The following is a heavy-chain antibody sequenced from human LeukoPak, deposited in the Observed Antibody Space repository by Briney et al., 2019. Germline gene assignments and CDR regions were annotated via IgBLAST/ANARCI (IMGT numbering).Heavy chain of an antibody. CDR2: INPNSGGT. CDR3: ARGGSEWLFRPYYFDY. CDR1: GYTFTGYY. Sequence: GASVKVSCKASGYTFTGYYMHWVRQAPGQGLEWMGWINPNSGGTNYAQKFQARVTMTRDTSISTAYMELSRLRSDDTAVYYCARGGSEWLFRPYYFDYWGQGTLVTVSS. V-gene: IGHV1-2*02. J-gene: IGHJ4*02. D-gene: IGHD3-3*01.